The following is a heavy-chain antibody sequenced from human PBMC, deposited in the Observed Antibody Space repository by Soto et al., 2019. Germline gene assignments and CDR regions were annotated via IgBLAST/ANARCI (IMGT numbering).Heavy chain of an antibody. D-gene: IGHD6-6*01. CDR2: SSALNGFT. Sequence: QLQLVQSGSEVKKPGASVKVSCKTSGFTFTNYGFTWVRQAPGKGLEWMGWSSALNGFTNYAQDFQGRVTVTTDSATNTAYMELRGLRSDDTAFYYCAATTSIAIGLRDGGQGTLVSVAS. CDR1: GFTFTNYG. CDR3: AATTSIAIGLRD. J-gene: IGHJ4*02. V-gene: IGHV1-18*01.